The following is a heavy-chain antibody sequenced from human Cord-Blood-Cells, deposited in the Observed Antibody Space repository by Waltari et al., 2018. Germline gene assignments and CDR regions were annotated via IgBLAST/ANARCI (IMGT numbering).Heavy chain of an antibody. CDR3: ARDVEMATMRAFDY. CDR1: GGTFSSYT. V-gene: IGHV1-69*02. CDR2: IIPILGIA. Sequence: QVQLVQSGAEVKKPGSSVKVSCKASGGTFSSYTISWVRQAPGQGLEWMGRIIPILGIANYAQKVQGRVTITADKSTSTAYMELSSLRSEDTAVYYCARDVEMATMRAFDYWGQGTLVTVSS. J-gene: IGHJ4*02. D-gene: IGHD5-12*01.